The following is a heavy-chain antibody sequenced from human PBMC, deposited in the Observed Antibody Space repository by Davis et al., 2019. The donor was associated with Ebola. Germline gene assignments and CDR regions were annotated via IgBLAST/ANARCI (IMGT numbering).Heavy chain of an antibody. D-gene: IGHD2-2*01. Sequence: SVKVSCKASGYTFTSYGISWVRQAPGQGLEWMGGIIPLFGIPHYAPRFQGRVTIAVDESSATAYMELSSLGYDDTAVYYCARDLRDVEVLRTPMTYYFHALDVWGKGTAVTVSS. V-gene: IGHV1-69*13. CDR3: ARDLRDVEVLRTPMTYYFHALDV. CDR2: IIPLFGIP. CDR1: GYTFTSYG. J-gene: IGHJ6*04.